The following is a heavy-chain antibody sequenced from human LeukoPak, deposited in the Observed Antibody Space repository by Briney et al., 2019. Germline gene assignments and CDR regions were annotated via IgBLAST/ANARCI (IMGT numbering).Heavy chain of an antibody. V-gene: IGHV4-34*01. Sequence: SETLSLTCAVYGGSFSGYYWSWIRQPPGKGPEWIGEINHSGSTNYNPSLKSRVTISVDTSKNQFSLKLSSVTAADTAVYYCASWGTTTVTNDYWGQGTLVTVSS. CDR2: INHSGST. CDR1: GGSFSGYY. D-gene: IGHD4-17*01. J-gene: IGHJ4*02. CDR3: ASWGTTTVTNDY.